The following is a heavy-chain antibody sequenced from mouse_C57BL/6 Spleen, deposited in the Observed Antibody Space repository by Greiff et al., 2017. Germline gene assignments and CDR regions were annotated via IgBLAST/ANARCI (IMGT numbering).Heavy chain of an antibody. CDR1: GYTFTSYW. V-gene: IGHV1-64*01. Sequence: QVQLKQPGAELVKPGASVKLSCTASGYTFTSYWMHWVKQRPGQGLEWLGMIHPNTGSTTSNEQFKSKATLTVDKSSSPAYMHLSSLTSENSAVYYGAREYGYYDAMDYWGQGTSVTVSP. CDR3: AREYGYYDAMDY. CDR2: IHPNTGST. J-gene: IGHJ4*01. D-gene: IGHD2-2*01.